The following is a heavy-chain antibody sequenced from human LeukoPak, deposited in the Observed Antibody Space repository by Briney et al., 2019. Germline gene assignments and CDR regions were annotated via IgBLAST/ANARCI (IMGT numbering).Heavy chain of an antibody. Sequence: SETLSLTCAVSGGTISSGGYSWRWIRQPPGKGLEWIGYIYHSGSTYYNPSLKSRVTITVNRSKNQFSLKLSSVTAADTAVYYCDRDVVGWDYDILTGYSPTRWFDPWGPGTLVTVSS. D-gene: IGHD3-9*01. CDR2: IYHSGST. V-gene: IGHV4-30-2*01. CDR3: DRDVVGWDYDILTGYSPTRWFDP. J-gene: IGHJ5*02. CDR1: GGTISSGGYS.